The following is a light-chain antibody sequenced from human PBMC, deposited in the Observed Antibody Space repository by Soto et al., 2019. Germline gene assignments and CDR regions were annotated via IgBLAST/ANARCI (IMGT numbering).Light chain of an antibody. CDR1: QSVSSY. CDR2: AAS. V-gene: IGKV3-11*01. Sequence: VFTQSTATLLVIQGSGEPRACRASQSVSSYLAWYQQKPGQAPRLLIYAASSRATGIPGRFSASESGIEFTITISSLVPEYFADYYWHLLSAWITFGQGTRLEIK. J-gene: IGKJ5*01. CDR3: HLLSAWIT.